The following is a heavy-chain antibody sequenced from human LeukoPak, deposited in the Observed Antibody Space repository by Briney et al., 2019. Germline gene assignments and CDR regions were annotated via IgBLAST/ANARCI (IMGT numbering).Heavy chain of an antibody. D-gene: IGHD1-1*01. CDR3: VRGQLERPFDFYYGMDV. V-gene: IGHV3-74*01. CDR2: INSDGSST. J-gene: IGHJ6*04. Sequence: GGSLRLSCVDSGFTSSGYWMHWVRQAPGKEQKWVSRINSDGSSTTYADSVKGRFTIARDNAKNTLSLQMNSLRAEDTAVYYCVRGQLERPFDFYYGMDVWGKGTTVSVSS. CDR1: GFTSSGYW.